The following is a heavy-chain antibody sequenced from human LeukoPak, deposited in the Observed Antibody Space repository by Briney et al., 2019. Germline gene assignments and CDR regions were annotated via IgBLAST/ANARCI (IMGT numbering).Heavy chain of an antibody. CDR2: IYSGGRT. V-gene: IGHV3-53*01. J-gene: IGHJ6*02. Sequence: GGSLRLSCAASGFTVSSNYMSWVRQAPGEGLEWVSVIYSGGRTYYADSVKGRFTLSRDNSKNTLYLHMNSLRAEDTAVYYCARGNSGTSYVEDYYGMDVWGQGTTVTVSS. CDR1: GFTVSSNY. D-gene: IGHD1-26*01. CDR3: ARGNSGTSYVEDYYGMDV.